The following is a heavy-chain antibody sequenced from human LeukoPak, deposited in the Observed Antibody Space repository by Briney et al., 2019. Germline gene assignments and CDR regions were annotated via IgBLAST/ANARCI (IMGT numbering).Heavy chain of an antibody. J-gene: IGHJ2*01. CDR1: GFTFSSYS. Sequence: GGSLRLSCAASGFTFSSYSMNWVRQAPGKGLEWVSSISSSSSYIYYADSVKGRFTISRDNAKNSLYLQMNSLRAEDTAVYYCARETQRAQHIVVVTEDWYFDLWGRGTLVTVSS. CDR3: ARETQRAQHIVVVTEDWYFDL. D-gene: IGHD2-21*02. CDR2: ISSSSSYI. V-gene: IGHV3-21*01.